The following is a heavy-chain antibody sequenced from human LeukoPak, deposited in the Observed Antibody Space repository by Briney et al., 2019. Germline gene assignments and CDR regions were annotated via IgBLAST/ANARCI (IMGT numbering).Heavy chain of an antibody. CDR3: VRSYRFSSGNWYFDL. J-gene: IGHJ2*01. Sequence: ASVKDSCKASEYTFISYDINWVRQATGQGLEWMGWMNPNSGNTGYAQKFQGRVTMTRNTSISTAYMELSSLKSVDTAVYWCVRSYRFSSGNWYFDLGGRGTLVTV. V-gene: IGHV1-8*01. CDR1: EYTFISYD. CDR2: MNPNSGNT. D-gene: IGHD5-18*01.